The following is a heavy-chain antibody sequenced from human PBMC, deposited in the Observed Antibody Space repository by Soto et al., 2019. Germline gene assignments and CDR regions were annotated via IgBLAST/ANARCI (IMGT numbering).Heavy chain of an antibody. CDR3: AKIRWTISLQEEDAI. D-gene: IGHD2-15*01. V-gene: IGHV1-69*06. CDR1: GDTFGSYA. J-gene: IGHJ4*02. CDR2: VIPIFGTP. Sequence: QVQLVQSGAEVKKPGSSVKVSCKSSGDTFGSYAISWVRQAPGQGLEWMGGVIPIFGTPHYAQKFHGRVTITADMPTSTAYLELSSLSSADTAVYYCAKIRWTISLQEEDAIWGQGTLVTVSS.